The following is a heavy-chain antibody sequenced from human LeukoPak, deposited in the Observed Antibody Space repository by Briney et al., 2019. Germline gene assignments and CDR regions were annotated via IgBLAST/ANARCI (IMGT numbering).Heavy chain of an antibody. D-gene: IGHD3-3*01. V-gene: IGHV3-74*01. J-gene: IGHJ6*02. Sequence: GGSLRLSCAASGFTFSSPWMHWVRQAPGKGLVWVSRINSDGSATAYADSVKGRFTISRDNSKDTLFLQMNSLRAEDTAVYYCARNVESAYYDFGDGMDVWGQGTTVTVSS. CDR2: INSDGSAT. CDR1: GFTFSSPW. CDR3: ARNVESAYYDFGDGMDV.